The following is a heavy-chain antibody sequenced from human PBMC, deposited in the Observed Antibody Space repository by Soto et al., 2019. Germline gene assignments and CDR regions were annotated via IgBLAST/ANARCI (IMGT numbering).Heavy chain of an antibody. Sequence: LSLTCTVSGGSISSGDYYWSWIRQPPGKGLEWIGYIYYSGSTYYNPSLKSRVTISVDTSKNQFSLKLSSVTAADTAVYYCASQQWFGELGAGMDVWGQGTTVTVSS. CDR3: ASQQWFGELGAGMDV. V-gene: IGHV4-30-4*01. CDR1: GGSISSGDYY. J-gene: IGHJ6*02. D-gene: IGHD3-10*01. CDR2: IYYSGST.